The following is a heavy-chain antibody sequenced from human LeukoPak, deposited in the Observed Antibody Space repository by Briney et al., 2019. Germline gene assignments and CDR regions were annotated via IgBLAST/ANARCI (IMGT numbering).Heavy chain of an antibody. CDR2: IYYSGST. V-gene: IGHV4-30-4*01. D-gene: IGHD5-12*01. CDR1: GGSISSGDYY. CDR3: ARTYNGFDPFDY. J-gene: IGHJ4*02. Sequence: PSETLSLTCTVSGGSISSGDYYWSWLRQPPGKGLEWIGYIYYSGSTYYNPSLKSRVTISVDTSKNQFSLKLSSVTAADTAVYYCARTYNGFDPFDYWGQGTLVTVSS.